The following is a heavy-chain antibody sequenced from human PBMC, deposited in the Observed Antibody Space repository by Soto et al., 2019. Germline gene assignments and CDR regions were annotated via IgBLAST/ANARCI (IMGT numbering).Heavy chain of an antibody. J-gene: IGHJ4*02. Sequence: LRLSCAASGFTFSSYAMSWVRQSPGKGLEWVSAISGSGGTTYYADSVKGRFTISRDNSKNTLYLQMNSLRVEDTAVYYCAKAVTGWYVVGPFDYWGQGTLVTVSS. V-gene: IGHV3-23*01. CDR2: ISGSGGTT. CDR1: GFTFSSYA. CDR3: AKAVTGWYVVGPFDY. D-gene: IGHD6-19*01.